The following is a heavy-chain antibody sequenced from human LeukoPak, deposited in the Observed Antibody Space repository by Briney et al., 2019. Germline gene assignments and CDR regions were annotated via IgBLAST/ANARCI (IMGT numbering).Heavy chain of an antibody. D-gene: IGHD2/OR15-2a*01. J-gene: IGHJ4*02. CDR3: VKEPGNISAGY. CDR2: ISGSGGST. V-gene: IGHV3-23*01. Sequence: AGGSLRLSCAASGFTFSSYAMSWVRQAPGKGLEWVSAISGSGGSTYYADSVKGRFTISRDNSKNTLFLQMNSLRAEDTAVYYCVKEPGNISAGYWGQGTLVTVSS. CDR1: GFTFSSYA.